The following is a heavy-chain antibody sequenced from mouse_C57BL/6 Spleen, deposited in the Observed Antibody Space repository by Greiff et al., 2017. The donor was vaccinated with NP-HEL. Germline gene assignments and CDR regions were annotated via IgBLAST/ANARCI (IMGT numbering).Heavy chain of an antibody. J-gene: IGHJ3*01. Sequence: VQLQQPGTELVKPGASVKLSCKASGYTFTSYWMHWVKQRPGQGLEWIGNINPSNGGTNYNEKFKSKATLTVDKSSSTAYMQLSSLTSEDSAVYYCARGDWDGGAWFAYWGQGTLVTVSA. V-gene: IGHV1-53*01. D-gene: IGHD4-1*01. CDR2: INPSNGGT. CDR1: GYTFTSYW. CDR3: ARGDWDGGAWFAY.